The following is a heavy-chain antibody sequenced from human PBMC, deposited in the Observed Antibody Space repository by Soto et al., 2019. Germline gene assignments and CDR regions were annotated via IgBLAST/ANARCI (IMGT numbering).Heavy chain of an antibody. Sequence: GGSLRLSCTAPGFIFNNAWMTWVRQAPGKGLEWVGLIKRKSDGGTTDLAAPVKGRFTISRDDSKNTLYLQMNSLKTEDTAVYYCTTVPGTTYYYYYMDVWGKGTTVTVS. D-gene: IGHD1-7*01. CDR1: GFIFNNAW. CDR3: TTVPGTTYYYYYMDV. CDR2: IKRKSDGGTT. V-gene: IGHV3-15*01. J-gene: IGHJ6*03.